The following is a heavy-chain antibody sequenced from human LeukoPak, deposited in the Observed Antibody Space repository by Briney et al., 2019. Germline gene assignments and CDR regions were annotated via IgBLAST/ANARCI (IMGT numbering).Heavy chain of an antibody. D-gene: IGHD3-22*01. V-gene: IGHV3-21*01. CDR1: GFTFSSYS. J-gene: IGHJ3*02. Sequence: PGGSLRLSCAASGFTFSSYSMNWVRQAPGKGLEWVSSISSSSSYIYYADSVKGRSTISRDNAKNSLYLQMNSLRAEDTAVYYCARVHLYEVTMIVARGAFDIWGQGTMVTVSS. CDR3: ARVHLYEVTMIVARGAFDI. CDR2: ISSSSSYI.